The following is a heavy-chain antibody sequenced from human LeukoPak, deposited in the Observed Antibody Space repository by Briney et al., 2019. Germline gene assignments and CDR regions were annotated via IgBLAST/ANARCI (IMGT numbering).Heavy chain of an antibody. V-gene: IGHV1-2*02. CDR3: ARESGWYEGQDAFDI. J-gene: IGHJ3*02. CDR2: INPNSGGT. CDR1: GYTFTGYY. Sequence: GASVKVSCKASGYTFTGYYMHWVRQAPGQGLEWMGWINPNSGGTNYAQKFQGRVTMTRDTSISTAYMELSRLRSDDTAVYYCARESGWYEGQDAFDIWGQGTMVTVSS. D-gene: IGHD6-19*01.